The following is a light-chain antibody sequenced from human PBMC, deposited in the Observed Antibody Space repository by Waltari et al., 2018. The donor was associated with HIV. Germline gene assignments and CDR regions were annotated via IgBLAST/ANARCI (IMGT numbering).Light chain of an antibody. Sequence: QSALTQPRSVSGSPGQSVTIPCTATSSDIGGYNYVSWYHQHPGKAPRFMIYVVTKRPSGVSDRFSGSKSGNTASLIISGLEAEDEADYYCCSYGGTYTWVFGGGTKLTVL. CDR2: VVT. CDR1: SSDIGGYNY. V-gene: IGLV2-11*01. J-gene: IGLJ3*02. CDR3: CSYGGTYTWV.